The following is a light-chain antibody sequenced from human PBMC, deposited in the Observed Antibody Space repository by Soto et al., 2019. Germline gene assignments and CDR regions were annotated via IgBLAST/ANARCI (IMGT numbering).Light chain of an antibody. CDR1: ESVSSS. CDR2: GAS. V-gene: IGKV3-15*01. CDR3: QQYRNWPLT. J-gene: IGKJ4*01. Sequence: EIVRTQSPATLCVSPGERATLSCRASESVSSSLAWYQHKPGQSPRLLIYGASTRATNIAARFSGSGSGTEFTLTISSLQSEDFAVYYCQQYRNWPLTFGGGTKVDIK.